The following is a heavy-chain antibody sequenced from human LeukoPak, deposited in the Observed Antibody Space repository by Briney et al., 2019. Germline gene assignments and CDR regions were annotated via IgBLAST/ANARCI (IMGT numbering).Heavy chain of an antibody. Sequence: SLRLSCAASGFTFDDYAMHWVRQAPGKGLEWVSGISWNSGNIGYADSVKGRFTVSRDNAKNSVYLQMNSLRAEDTAVYYCARDYSDSSGYSNDFWGQGTLVTVSS. CDR2: ISWNSGNI. V-gene: IGHV3-9*01. CDR1: GFTFDDYA. CDR3: ARDYSDSSGYSNDF. J-gene: IGHJ4*02. D-gene: IGHD3-22*01.